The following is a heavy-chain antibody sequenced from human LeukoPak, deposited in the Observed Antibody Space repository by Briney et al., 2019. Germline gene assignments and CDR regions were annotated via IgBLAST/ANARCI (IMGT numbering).Heavy chain of an antibody. CDR1: GFTFSSYA. Sequence: GRSLRLSCAASGFTFSSYAMHWVRQAPGKGLEWVAVISYDGSNKYYADSVKGRFTISRDNSKNTLYLQMNSLRAEDTAVYYCACPPGWGYCSGGSCYGVSEWFDPWGQGALVTVSS. J-gene: IGHJ5*02. D-gene: IGHD2-15*01. CDR2: ISYDGSNK. CDR3: ACPPGWGYCSGGSCYGVSEWFDP. V-gene: IGHV3-30*04.